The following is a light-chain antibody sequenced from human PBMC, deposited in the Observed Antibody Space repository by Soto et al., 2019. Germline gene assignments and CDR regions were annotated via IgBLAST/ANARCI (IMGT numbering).Light chain of an antibody. CDR1: SSDVGRYNY. J-gene: IGLJ3*02. CDR2: EVN. Sequence: QSALTQPASVSGSPGQSITMSCTGTSSDVGRYNYVSWYQKHPGKAPKLMIFEVNNRPSGVSNRFSGSKSGNTASLTISGLQIEDEADYYCASYTSSTTAVFGGGTKLTVL. CDR3: ASYTSSTTAV. V-gene: IGLV2-14*01.